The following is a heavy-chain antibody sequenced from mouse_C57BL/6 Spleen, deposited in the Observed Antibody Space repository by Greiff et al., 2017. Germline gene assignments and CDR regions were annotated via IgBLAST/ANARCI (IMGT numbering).Heavy chain of an antibody. CDR3: TRGGGPYYCGPHWYFDV. CDR1: GFTFSSYA. CDR2: ISSGGDYI. Sequence: EVQVVESGEGLVKPGGSLKLSCAASGFTFSSYAMSWVRQTPEKRLEWVAYISSGGDYIYYADTVKGRFTISRDNARNTLYLQMSSLKSEDTAMYYCTRGGGPYYCGPHWYFDVWGTGTTVTVSS. D-gene: IGHD1-1*01. J-gene: IGHJ1*03. V-gene: IGHV5-9-1*02.